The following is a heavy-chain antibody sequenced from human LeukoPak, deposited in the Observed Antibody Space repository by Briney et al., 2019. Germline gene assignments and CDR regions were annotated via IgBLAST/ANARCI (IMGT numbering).Heavy chain of an antibody. CDR2: ISTISTYI. V-gene: IGHV3-21*01. D-gene: IGHD3-10*01. Sequence: GGSLRLSCAASGFTFNSYSMNWVRQAPGKGLEWVSSISTISTYIYYADSLKGRFTISRDNAKNSLYLQMNSLRADDTAVYYCARDLIVGATYYYAMDVWGKGTTVTVSS. CDR3: ARDLIVGATYYYAMDV. J-gene: IGHJ6*04. CDR1: GFTFNSYS.